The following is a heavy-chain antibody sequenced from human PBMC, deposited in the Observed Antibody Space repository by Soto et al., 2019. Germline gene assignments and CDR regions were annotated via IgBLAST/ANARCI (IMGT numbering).Heavy chain of an antibody. Sequence: PGGSLRLSCAASGFTVSSNYMSWVRQAPGKGLEWVSVIYSGGSTYYADSVKGRFTISRDNSKNTLYLQMNSLRAEDTAVYYCARDTDCGGDCYYGPIQHWGQGTLVTGSS. CDR1: GFTVSSNY. D-gene: IGHD2-21*02. V-gene: IGHV3-66*01. CDR2: IYSGGST. J-gene: IGHJ1*01. CDR3: ARDTDCGGDCYYGPIQH.